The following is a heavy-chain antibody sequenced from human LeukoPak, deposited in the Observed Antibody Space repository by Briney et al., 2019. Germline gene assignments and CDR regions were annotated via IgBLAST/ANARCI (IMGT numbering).Heavy chain of an antibody. CDR2: IYFSGST. Sequence: SETLSLTCTVSGGSISSSSHYWGWIRQPPGKGLEWIGSIYFSGSTDYNPPLKSRVSISIDTSKNQFSLKLISVTAADTAVYYCARVGVSCSGGKCYAYSGRFDYWGQGTLVTVSS. D-gene: IGHD2-15*01. CDR1: GGSISSSSHY. CDR3: ARVGVSCSGGKCYAYSGRFDY. J-gene: IGHJ4*02. V-gene: IGHV4-39*07.